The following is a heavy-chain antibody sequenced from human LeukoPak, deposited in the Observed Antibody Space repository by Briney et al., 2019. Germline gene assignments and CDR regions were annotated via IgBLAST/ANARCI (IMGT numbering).Heavy chain of an antibody. CDR2: VDPSDSYT. Sequence: GESLKISCDGSGYSFTSYWISWVRQMPGKGLEWMGRVDPSDSYTNYSPSFQGHVTISADKSISTAYLQWSSLKASDTAMYYCARQVYNWFDPWGQGTLVTVSS. J-gene: IGHJ5*02. D-gene: IGHD1-14*01. V-gene: IGHV5-10-1*01. CDR1: GYSFTSYW. CDR3: ARQVYNWFDP.